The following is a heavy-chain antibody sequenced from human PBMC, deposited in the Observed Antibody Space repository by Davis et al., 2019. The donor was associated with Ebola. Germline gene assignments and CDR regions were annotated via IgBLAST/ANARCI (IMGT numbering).Heavy chain of an antibody. CDR2: VGLSADI. CDR1: GFFFSSYV. CDR3: AKDTSNVWFDV. V-gene: IGHV3-23*01. J-gene: IGHJ3*01. Sequence: GESLKISCAASGFFFSSYVMSWVRRAPGKGLEWVSTVGLSADIYYADSVKGRFTISRDNSKNTLHLQMNSLRVEDTAIYYCAKDTSNVWFDVWGQGTMVTVSS. D-gene: IGHD6-19*01.